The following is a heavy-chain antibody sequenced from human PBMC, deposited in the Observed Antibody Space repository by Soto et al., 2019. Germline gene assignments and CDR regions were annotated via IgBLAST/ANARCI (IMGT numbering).Heavy chain of an antibody. J-gene: IGHJ6*02. CDR1: GYSFASYW. CDR2: IYPGDSDT. D-gene: IGHD6-6*01. Sequence: PGESLQISFQGSGYSFASYWVGWVRQMPGKDLEWMGIIYPGDSDTRYSPSFQGQVTISADKSLRTAYLQWTSLKASDTALYYCARTRSFTLGFYYDGMDVWGQGTTVTVS. CDR3: ARTRSFTLGFYYDGMDV. V-gene: IGHV5-51*01.